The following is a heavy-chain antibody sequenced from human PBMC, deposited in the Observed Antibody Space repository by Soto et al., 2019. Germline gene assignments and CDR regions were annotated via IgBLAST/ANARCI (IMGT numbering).Heavy chain of an antibody. D-gene: IGHD6-13*01. CDR1: GYTFTSYA. Sequence: QVQLVQSGAEVKKPGASVKVSCKASGYTFTSYAISWVRQAPGQGLEWMGGIIPIFGTTNYAQKFQGRVTITADESTSTAYMELSSLRSEDTAVYYCASSYSSSWYSVGGAYYYGMDVWGQGTTVTVSS. J-gene: IGHJ6*02. CDR2: IIPIFGTT. V-gene: IGHV1-69*13. CDR3: ASSYSSSWYSVGGAYYYGMDV.